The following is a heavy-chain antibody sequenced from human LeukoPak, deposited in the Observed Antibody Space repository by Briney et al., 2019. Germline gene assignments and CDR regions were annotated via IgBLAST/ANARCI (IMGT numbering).Heavy chain of an antibody. Sequence: ASVKVSCKASGYTFTSYDINWVRQATGQGLEWMGWMNPNSGNTGYAQKFQGRVTMTRNTSISTAYMELSSLRSEDTAVYYCARGRYSYGIPGPRLFDYWGQGTLVTVSS. J-gene: IGHJ4*02. CDR3: ARGRYSYGIPGPRLFDY. D-gene: IGHD5-18*01. CDR2: MNPNSGNT. V-gene: IGHV1-8*01. CDR1: GYTFTSYD.